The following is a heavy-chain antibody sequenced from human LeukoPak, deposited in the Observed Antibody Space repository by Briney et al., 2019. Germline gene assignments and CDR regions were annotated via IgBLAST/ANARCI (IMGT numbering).Heavy chain of an antibody. Sequence: ASVKVSCKASGGTFSSYAISWVRQAPGQGLEWMGRIIPILGIANYAQKFQGRVTITADKSTSTAYMELSSLRSEDTAVYYCALTTPPLDYGDYTEESSWFDPWGQGTLVTVSS. J-gene: IGHJ5*02. CDR1: GGTFSSYA. CDR2: IIPILGIA. V-gene: IGHV1-69*04. D-gene: IGHD4-17*01. CDR3: ALTTPPLDYGDYTEESSWFDP.